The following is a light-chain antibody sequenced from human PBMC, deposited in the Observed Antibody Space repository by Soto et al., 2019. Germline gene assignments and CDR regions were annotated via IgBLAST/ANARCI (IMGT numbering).Light chain of an antibody. CDR2: GAS. J-gene: IGKJ5*01. V-gene: IGKV3-20*01. CDR1: QSLTSSY. Sequence: IVLTQSPGTLSLSPGERATLSCRASQSLTSSYLAWYQQKPGQSPRLLIYGASRRATGIPDRFSGSESGTDFTLTISRLEPEDFAVYYCQQYGNSPITFGQGTRLEIK. CDR3: QQYGNSPIT.